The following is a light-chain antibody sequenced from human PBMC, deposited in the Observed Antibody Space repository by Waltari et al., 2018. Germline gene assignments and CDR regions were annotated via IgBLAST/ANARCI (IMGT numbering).Light chain of an antibody. Sequence: ETVMTQSPATLSVSPGERATLSCRASQTVTTTLAWYHQKPGQAPRLLIYGASTRATGIPARCSGSGSGTGFTLTISSLQSEDFAVYYCQQYNNWPPWTCGQGTKVEIK. CDR2: GAS. CDR3: QQYNNWPPWT. V-gene: IGKV3-15*01. CDR1: QTVTTT. J-gene: IGKJ1*01.